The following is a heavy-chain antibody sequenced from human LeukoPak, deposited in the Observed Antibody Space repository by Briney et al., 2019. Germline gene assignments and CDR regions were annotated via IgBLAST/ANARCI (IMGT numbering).Heavy chain of an antibody. CDR2: ISSGGDYI. D-gene: IGHD3-9*01. Sequence: PGGSLRLSCAASGSSFRSHEMNWVRQAPGKGLEWISYISSGGDYIYYADSVKGRFTISRDNAKNSLYLQMNSLRAEDTAVYYCARGYFDWLLSSSYWYFDLWGRGSLVTVSS. CDR3: ARGYFDWLLSSSYWYFDL. V-gene: IGHV3-48*03. CDR1: GSSFRSHE. J-gene: IGHJ2*01.